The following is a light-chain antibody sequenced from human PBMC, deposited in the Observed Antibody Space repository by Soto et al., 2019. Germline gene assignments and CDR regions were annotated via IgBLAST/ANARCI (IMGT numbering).Light chain of an antibody. CDR1: QSVSSSY. Sequence: EIVLTQSPGTLSLSPGERATLSCRASQSVSSSYLAWYQQKPGQAPRLLIYGASSRTTSIPDRFSGSGSGTDFTLTISRLEPEDLAVYYCQQYGSSPPYTVGQGTKLEIK. V-gene: IGKV3-20*01. CDR2: GAS. J-gene: IGKJ2*01. CDR3: QQYGSSPPYT.